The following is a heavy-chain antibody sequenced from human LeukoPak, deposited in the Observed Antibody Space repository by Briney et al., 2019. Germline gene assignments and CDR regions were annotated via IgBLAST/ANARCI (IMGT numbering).Heavy chain of an antibody. D-gene: IGHD3-3*01. CDR1: GFTFSSYS. CDR3: ASREVGWSGYFDYYYGMDV. CDR2: ISSSSSYI. Sequence: GGSLRLSCAASGFTFSSYSMNWVRQAPGKGLEWVSSISSSSSYIYYADSVKGRFTISRDNAKNSLYLQMNSLRAEDTAVYYCASREVGWSGYFDYYYGMDVWGQGTTVTVSS. V-gene: IGHV3-21*01. J-gene: IGHJ6*02.